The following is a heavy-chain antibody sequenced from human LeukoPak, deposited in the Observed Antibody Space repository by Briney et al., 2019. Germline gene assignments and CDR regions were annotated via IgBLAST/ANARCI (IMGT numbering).Heavy chain of an antibody. CDR1: GGTFSSYA. CDR2: IIPILGIA. Sequence: SVKVSCKASGGTFSSYAISWVRQAPGQGLEWMGRIIPILGIANYAQKFQGRVTITADKSTSTAYMELSSLRSEDTAVYYCASPGRDGYNLPLGYWGQGTLVTVSS. D-gene: IGHD5-24*01. V-gene: IGHV1-69*04. CDR3: ASPGRDGYNLPLGY. J-gene: IGHJ4*02.